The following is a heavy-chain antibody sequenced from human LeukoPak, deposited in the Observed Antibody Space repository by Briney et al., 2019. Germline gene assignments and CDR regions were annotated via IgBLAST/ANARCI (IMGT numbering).Heavy chain of an antibody. J-gene: IGHJ4*02. V-gene: IGHV4-30-4*01. Sequence: KASETLSLTCTVSGGSISSADYYWSWIRQPPGKGLEWIGYIYYSGSTYYNPSLKSRVTISVDTSKNQFSLKLSSVTAADTAVYYCARGGEYCSRTRCRTVPWDYWGQGTLVTVSS. CDR2: IYYSGST. D-gene: IGHD2-2*01. CDR3: ARGGEYCSRTRCRTVPWDY. CDR1: GGSISSADYY.